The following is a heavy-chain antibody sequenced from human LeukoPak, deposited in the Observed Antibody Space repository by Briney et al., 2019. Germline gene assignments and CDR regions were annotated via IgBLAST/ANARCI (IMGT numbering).Heavy chain of an antibody. CDR2: IIPIFGTA. J-gene: IGHJ5*02. V-gene: IGHV1-69*01. D-gene: IGHD3-22*01. CDR3: ARDAGNYYDSSGYDP. Sequence: GSSVKVSCKASGGTFSSYAISWVRQAPGQGLEWMGGIIPIFGTANYAQKFQGRVTITADESTSTAYMELSSLRSEDTAVYYCARDAGNYYDSSGYDPWGQGTLVTVSS. CDR1: GGTFSSYA.